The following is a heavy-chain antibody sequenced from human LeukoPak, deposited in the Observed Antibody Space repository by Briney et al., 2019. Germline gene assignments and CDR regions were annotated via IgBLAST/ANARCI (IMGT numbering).Heavy chain of an antibody. D-gene: IGHD3-22*01. V-gene: IGHV3-23*01. CDR3: AKDLGDIDVSGYYRPGAFDI. J-gene: IGHJ3*02. Sequence: PGGSLRLSCAASGFTFSNYGLNWVRQAPGKGLEWVSHISSSGSAKYYADSVKGRFTISRAYSRNTVYLQMNTLRAEDTAIYYCAKDLGDIDVSGYYRPGAFDIWGQGTVVTVSS. CDR2: ISSSGSAK. CDR1: GFTFSNYG.